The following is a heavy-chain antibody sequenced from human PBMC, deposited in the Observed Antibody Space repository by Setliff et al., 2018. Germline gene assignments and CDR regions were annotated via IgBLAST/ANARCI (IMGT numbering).Heavy chain of an antibody. CDR1: GFTFSSYG. D-gene: IGHD4-17*01. J-gene: IGHJ4*02. CDR2: IWYDGSNK. V-gene: IGHV3-33*01. CDR3: ARDYHFYGDPPSFDY. Sequence: TGGSLRLSCAASGFTFSSYGMHWVRQAPGKGLEWVAVIWYDGSNKYYADSVKGRFTISRDNSKNTLYLQMNSLRAEDTAVYYCARDYHFYGDPPSFDYWGQGTLVTVSS.